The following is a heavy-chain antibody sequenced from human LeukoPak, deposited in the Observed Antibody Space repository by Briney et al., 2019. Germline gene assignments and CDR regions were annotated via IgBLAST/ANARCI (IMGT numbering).Heavy chain of an antibody. CDR2: IYYSGS. V-gene: IGHV4-39*07. CDR3: ARDSPSYYYDSSGYFSFYDY. D-gene: IGHD3-22*01. Sequence: SETLSLTCTVSGGSISSSSYYWGWIRQPPGKGLEWIGSIYYSGSTISVDTSKNQFSLKLSSVTAADTAVYYCARDSPSYYYDSSGYFSFYDYWGQGTLVTVSS. J-gene: IGHJ4*02. CDR1: GGSISSSSYY.